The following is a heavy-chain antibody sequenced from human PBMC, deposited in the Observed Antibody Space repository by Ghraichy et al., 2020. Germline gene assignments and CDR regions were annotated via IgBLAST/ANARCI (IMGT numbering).Heavy chain of an antibody. J-gene: IGHJ4*02. CDR2: IRQDGNEK. V-gene: IGHV3-7*03. CDR1: GFTFSDYW. CDR3: ARRYFDS. Sequence: GRSLRLSCVASGFTFSDYWMQWVRQAPGKGLEWVANIRQDGNEKYYVDSVKGRFTISRDNARNSLYLQMNSLRADDTAVYYCARRYFDSWGQGTLVTVSS.